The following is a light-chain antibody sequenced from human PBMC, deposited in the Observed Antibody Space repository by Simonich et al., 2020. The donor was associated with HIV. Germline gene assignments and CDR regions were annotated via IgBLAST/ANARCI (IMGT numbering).Light chain of an antibody. Sequence: DIVMTQSPDSLAVSLGERATINCKYSQSVLYSSNNKNYLAWYPQKPGQPPKLLIYWASTRESGGPDRFSGSGSGTDFTLPISSLQAEDVALYYCQQYYSTPVLTFGGGTKVEIK. CDR1: QSVLYSSNNKNY. J-gene: IGKJ4*01. CDR2: WAS. CDR3: QQYYSTPVLT. V-gene: IGKV4-1*01.